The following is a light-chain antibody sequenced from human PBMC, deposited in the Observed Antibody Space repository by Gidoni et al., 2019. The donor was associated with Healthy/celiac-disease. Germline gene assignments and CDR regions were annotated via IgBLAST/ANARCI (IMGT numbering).Light chain of an antibody. J-gene: IGLJ3*02. CDR1: SSNIGNNY. V-gene: IGLV1-51*01. CDR3: GTWDSSLSAGV. CDR2: DNN. Sequence: QSVLPQPPSVSAAPGQKVTISCSGSSSNIGNNYVPCYQQLPGTAPKLLIYDNNKRPSGIPDRFSGSKSGTSATLGITGLQTGDEADYYCGTWDSSLSAGVFGGWTKLTVL.